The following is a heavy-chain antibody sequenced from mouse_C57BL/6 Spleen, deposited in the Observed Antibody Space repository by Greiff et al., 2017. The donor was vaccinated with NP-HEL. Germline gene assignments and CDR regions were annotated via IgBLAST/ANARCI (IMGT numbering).Heavy chain of an antibody. Sequence: EVKLMESEGGLVQPGSSMKLSCTASGFTFSDYYMAWVRQVPEKGLEWVANINYDGSSTYYLDSLKSRFIISRDNAKNILYLQMSSLKSEDTATDYCARGIYYYGSSSYWYFDVWGTGTTVTVAT. V-gene: IGHV5-16*01. CDR3: ARGIYYYGSSSYWYFDV. CDR1: GFTFSDYY. J-gene: IGHJ1*03. CDR2: INYDGSST. D-gene: IGHD1-1*01.